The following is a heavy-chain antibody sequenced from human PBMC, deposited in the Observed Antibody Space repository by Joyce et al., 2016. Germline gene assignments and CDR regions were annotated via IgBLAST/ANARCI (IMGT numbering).Heavy chain of an antibody. V-gene: IGHV4-39*02. Sequence: QLQLQESGPGLVKPSETLSLTCTVSGGSINNSTYYWGWIRQPPGKGLEWVGSSYHTGRAYYKPSLKGRVTRSVDTSKNHCSLKQNSVSAADTAVYYCASDIVVVAAGTDYFDYWGQGSLVTVSS. CDR1: GGSINNSTYY. CDR2: SYHTGRA. D-gene: IGHD2-2*01. J-gene: IGHJ4*02. CDR3: ASDIVVVAAGTDYFDY.